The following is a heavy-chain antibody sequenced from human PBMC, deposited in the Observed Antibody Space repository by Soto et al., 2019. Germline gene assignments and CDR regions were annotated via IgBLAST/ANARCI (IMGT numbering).Heavy chain of an antibody. CDR2: IYHSGST. CDR3: ARAAMGGSSWPFDS. CDR1: GGSISSSNW. V-gene: IGHV4-4*02. D-gene: IGHD6-13*01. J-gene: IGHJ4*02. Sequence: QVQLQESGPGLVKPSGTLSLTCAVSGGSISSSNWWSWVRQPPGKGLEWIGEIYHSGSTNYNPSPQSRVTLSVDKSQTQFSRTLSSVTAADTAVYYCARAAMGGSSWPFDSWGQGTLVTVSS.